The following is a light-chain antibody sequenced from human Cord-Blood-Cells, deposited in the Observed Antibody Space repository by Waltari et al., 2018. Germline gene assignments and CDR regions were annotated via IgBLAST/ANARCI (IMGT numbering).Light chain of an antibody. J-gene: IGKJ3*01. Sequence: DIQMTRSPSSLSASVGDRVTITCQASQDISNYLNLYQQKPGNAPKLLIYDESNLETGVPSRFSGSGSGTDFTFTISSLQPEDIATYYCQQYDNLPPLFTFGPGTKVDIK. CDR3: QQYDNLPPLFT. CDR1: QDISNY. CDR2: DES. V-gene: IGKV1-33*01.